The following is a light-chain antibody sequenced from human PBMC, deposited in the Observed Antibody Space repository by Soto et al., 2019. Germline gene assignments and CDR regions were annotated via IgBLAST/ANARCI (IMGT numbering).Light chain of an antibody. CDR3: QQYNDWPPWT. V-gene: IGKV3-15*01. CDR2: DTF. CDR1: QSVTSN. J-gene: IGKJ1*01. Sequence: EIVLTQSPPILSVSPGEKATLSCRASQSVTSNLAWYRQRPGQAPRLLIYDTFRRATGVPARFSGSGSGTEFTLTISSLQSEDFAVYYCQQYNDWPPWTFGQGTKVDIK.